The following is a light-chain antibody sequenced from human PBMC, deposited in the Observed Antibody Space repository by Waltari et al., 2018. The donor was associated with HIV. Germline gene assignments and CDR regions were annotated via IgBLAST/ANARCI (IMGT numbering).Light chain of an antibody. CDR2: GAS. CDR1: QSVDNN. Sequence: EIVMTQSPATLSVSPGERAALSCRASQSVDNNLAWYQQKPGQAPRLLIHGASTRATGIPARFSCSGSGTEFTLTISSLQSEDFAVYYCQQYNDWPLTFGGGTNVEIK. V-gene: IGKV3-15*01. J-gene: IGKJ4*01. CDR3: QQYNDWPLT.